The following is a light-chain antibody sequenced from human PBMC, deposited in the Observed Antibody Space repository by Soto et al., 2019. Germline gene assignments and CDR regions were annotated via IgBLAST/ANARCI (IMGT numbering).Light chain of an antibody. CDR2: DAS. V-gene: IGKV3-11*01. J-gene: IGKJ4*01. Sequence: EIVLTQSPATLSLSPGERATLSCRASQSLNSYLAWFQQKPGQAPRLLIYDASNRATDIPVRFSGSGSGTDFTLTISSLEPADFAVYYCQQRRAWPLTFGGGTKVEIK. CDR1: QSLNSY. CDR3: QQRRAWPLT.